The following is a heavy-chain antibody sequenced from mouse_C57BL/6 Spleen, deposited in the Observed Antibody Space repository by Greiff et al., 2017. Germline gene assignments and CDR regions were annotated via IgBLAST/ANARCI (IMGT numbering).Heavy chain of an antibody. J-gene: IGHJ2*01. D-gene: IGHD2-1*01. CDR1: GYAFTNYL. CDR2: INPGSGGT. CDR3: ARSGGNEFDY. Sequence: QVQLQQSGAELVRPGTSVKVSCKASGYAFTNYLIEWVKQRPGQGLEWIGVINPGSGGTNYNEKFKGKATLTADKSSSTAYMQLSRLPSEDSAVYFCARSGGNEFDYWGQGTTLTVSS. V-gene: IGHV1-54*01.